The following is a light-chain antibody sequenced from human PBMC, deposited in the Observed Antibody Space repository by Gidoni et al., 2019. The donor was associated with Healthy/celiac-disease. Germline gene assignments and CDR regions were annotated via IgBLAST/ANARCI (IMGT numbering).Light chain of an antibody. CDR3: QQYNNWPET. J-gene: IGKJ1*01. V-gene: IGKV3-15*01. CDR2: GAS. CDR1: QSVSSN. Sequence: EIVMTQSPATLSVSPGERATLSGRASQSVSSNLAWYQQKPGQAPRLLIYGASTRATGIPARFSGSGSGTEFTLTISSLQSEDFAVYYCQQYNNWPETFGQXTKVEIK.